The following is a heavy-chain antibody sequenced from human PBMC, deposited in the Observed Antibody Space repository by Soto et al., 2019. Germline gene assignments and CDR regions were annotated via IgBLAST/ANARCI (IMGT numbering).Heavy chain of an antibody. Sequence: SVKVSCKASGGTFSSYAISWVRQAPGQGLEWMGGIIPIFGTANYAQKFQGRVTITADESTSTAYMELSSLRSEDTAVYYCASGIAAAGTYYYGMDVWGQGTTVTVSS. D-gene: IGHD6-13*01. CDR1: GGTFSSYA. J-gene: IGHJ6*02. CDR2: IIPIFGTA. CDR3: ASGIAAAGTYYYGMDV. V-gene: IGHV1-69*13.